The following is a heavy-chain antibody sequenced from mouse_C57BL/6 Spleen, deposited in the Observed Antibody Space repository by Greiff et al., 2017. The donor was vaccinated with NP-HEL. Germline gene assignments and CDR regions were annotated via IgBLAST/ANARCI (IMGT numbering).Heavy chain of an antibody. V-gene: IGHV1-15*01. Sequence: QVQLKESGAELVRPGASVTLSCKASGYTFTDYEMHWVKQTPVHGLEWIGAIDPETGGTAYNQKFKGKAILTADKSSSTAYMELRSLTSEDSAVYYCTRFYYDSWFAYWGQGTLVTVSA. CDR3: TRFYYDSWFAY. CDR2: IDPETGGT. D-gene: IGHD2-4*01. CDR1: GYTFTDYE. J-gene: IGHJ3*01.